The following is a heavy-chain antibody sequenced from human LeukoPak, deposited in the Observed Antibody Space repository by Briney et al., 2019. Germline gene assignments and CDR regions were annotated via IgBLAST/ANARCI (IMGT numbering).Heavy chain of an antibody. J-gene: IGHJ4*02. CDR3: ARVYSYGCDY. Sequence: GGSLRLSCAASGFTFRRNGIHWLRQAPGKGLEWVALIYSDGSNKYYADSVKGRFTISRDNSKNTVYLQMNSLRAEDTAVYSCARVYSYGCDYWGQGTLVTVSS. CDR2: IYSDGSNK. CDR1: GFTFRRNG. V-gene: IGHV3-33*01. D-gene: IGHD5-18*01.